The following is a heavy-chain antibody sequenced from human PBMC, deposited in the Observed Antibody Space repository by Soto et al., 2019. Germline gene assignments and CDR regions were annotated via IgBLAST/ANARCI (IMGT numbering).Heavy chain of an antibody. CDR2: ISYNGNT. V-gene: IGHV4-39*01. CDR1: GGSISSTKNY. CDR3: SRRYSFGSGKYGVDF. D-gene: IGHD3-10*01. J-gene: IGHJ4*02. Sequence: PSETLSLICTVSGGSISSTKNYWGWIRQPPGKGLEWIGTISYNGNTYYNPSLNGRVIISADTSKNQFSLKLSSLTAADTAVYYCSRRYSFGSGKYGVDFWGQGTLVTVSS.